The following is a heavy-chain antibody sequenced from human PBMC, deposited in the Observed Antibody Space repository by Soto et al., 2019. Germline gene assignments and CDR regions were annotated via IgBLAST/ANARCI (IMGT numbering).Heavy chain of an antibody. CDR3: ARGPPPGVGIAVAGTPHYFDY. V-gene: IGHV4-34*01. D-gene: IGHD6-19*01. J-gene: IGHJ4*02. CDR1: GGSFSGYY. Sequence: QVQLQQWGAGLLKPSETLSLTCAVYGGSFSGYYWSWIRQPPGKGLEWIGEINHSGSTNYNPSLKSRVTISVNTSKNQFSLKLSSVTAADTAVYYCARGPPPGVGIAVAGTPHYFDYWGRGTLVTVSS. CDR2: INHSGST.